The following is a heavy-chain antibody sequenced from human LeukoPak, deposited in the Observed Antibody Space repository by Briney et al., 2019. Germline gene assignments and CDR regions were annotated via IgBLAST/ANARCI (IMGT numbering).Heavy chain of an antibody. J-gene: IGHJ4*02. V-gene: IGHV1-69*06. CDR1: GGTFSSYA. Sequence: GASVKVSCKASGGTFSSYAISWVRQAAGQGLEWMGGIIPIFGTANYAQKFQGRVTITADKSTSTAYMELSSLRSEDTAVYYCARDQSGGGASFDYWGQGTLVTVSS. CDR3: ARDQSGGGASFDY. CDR2: IIPIFGTA. D-gene: IGHD1-26*01.